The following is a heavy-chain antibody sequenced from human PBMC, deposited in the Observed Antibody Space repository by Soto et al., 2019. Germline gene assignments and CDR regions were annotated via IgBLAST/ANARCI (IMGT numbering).Heavy chain of an antibody. D-gene: IGHD3-10*01. CDR1: GYTFTNYG. V-gene: IGHV1-18*01. J-gene: IGHJ3*01. Sequence: QVHLVQSGAEVKKPGASVKVSCKTSGYTFTNYGIGWVRQAPGQGLELMGWISAYNGNTNYAQKLQDRVKMTTDTSTTTAYMELRSLTSDDTAMYYCARDLGVSGAFDVWGQGTMVTVSA. CDR2: ISAYNGNT. CDR3: ARDLGVSGAFDV.